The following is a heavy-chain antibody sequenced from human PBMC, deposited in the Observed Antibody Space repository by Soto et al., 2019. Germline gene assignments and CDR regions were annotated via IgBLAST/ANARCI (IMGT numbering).Heavy chain of an antibody. CDR3: ARAVDFWSGYYIRNGYYFDY. Sequence: TSETLSLTCAVYGGSFSGYYWSWIRQPPGKGLEWIGEINHSGSTNYNPSPKSRVTISVDTSKNQFSLKLSSVTAADTAVYYCARAVDFWSGYYIRNGYYFDYWGQGTLVTVSS. CDR1: GGSFSGYY. D-gene: IGHD3-3*01. V-gene: IGHV4-34*01. J-gene: IGHJ4*02. CDR2: INHSGST.